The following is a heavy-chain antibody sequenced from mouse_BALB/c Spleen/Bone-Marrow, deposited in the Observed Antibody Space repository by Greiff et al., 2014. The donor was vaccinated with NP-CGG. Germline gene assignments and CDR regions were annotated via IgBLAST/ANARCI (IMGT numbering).Heavy chain of an antibody. Sequence: VQLVESGAELVRPGTSVKISCKASGYTFTNCWLGWVKQRPGHGLEWIGDIYPGGGYTNYNEKFKGKATLTADTSSSTAYMQLSSQTSEDSAVYFCARRGTGVDYWGQGTTLTVSS. CDR3: ARRGTGVDY. V-gene: IGHV1-63*02. CDR2: IYPGGGYT. D-gene: IGHD4-1*01. CDR1: GYTFTNCW. J-gene: IGHJ2*01.